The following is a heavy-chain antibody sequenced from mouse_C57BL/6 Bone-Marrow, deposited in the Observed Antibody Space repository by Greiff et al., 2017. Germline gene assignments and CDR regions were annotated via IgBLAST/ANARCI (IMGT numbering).Heavy chain of an antibody. CDR3: TTTYDYDDGFAY. CDR1: GFNIKDDY. J-gene: IGHJ3*01. CDR2: IDPENGDT. V-gene: IGHV14-4*01. D-gene: IGHD2-4*01. Sequence: VQLQQSGAELVRPGASVKLSCTASGFNIKDDYMHWVKQRPEQGLEWIGWIDPENGDTEYASKFQGKATITADTSSNTAYLQLSSLTSEDTAVYDGTTTYDYDDGFAYWGQGTLVTVSA.